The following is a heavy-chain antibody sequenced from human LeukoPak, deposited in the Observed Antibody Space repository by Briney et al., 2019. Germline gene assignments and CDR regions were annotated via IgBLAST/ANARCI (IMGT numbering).Heavy chain of an antibody. Sequence: GGSLRLSCEASGFSFSIYAMSCVRQAPGKGLEWVSSISGNGGSTYYANSVKGRFTIARDNSKNTLYMEMNSLREENTALYYCVKGGQRYDFWRFDFWGRGTLVTVSS. D-gene: IGHD3-3*01. V-gene: IGHV3-23*01. CDR2: ISGNGGST. CDR1: GFSFSIYA. CDR3: VKGGQRYDFWRFDF. J-gene: IGHJ5*01.